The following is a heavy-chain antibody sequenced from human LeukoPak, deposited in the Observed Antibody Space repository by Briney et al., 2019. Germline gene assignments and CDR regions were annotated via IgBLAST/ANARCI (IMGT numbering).Heavy chain of an antibody. D-gene: IGHD7-27*01. CDR3: ARGRISNWGFEGTLFDA. J-gene: IGHJ4*02. CDR2: IYYSGST. V-gene: IGHV4-30-4*01. CDR1: GGSTSSGDYY. Sequence: SETLSLTCTVSGGSTSSGDYYWSWIRQPPGKGLEWIGYIYYSGSTYYNPSLKSRVTISVDTSKNQFSLKLSSVTAADTAVYFCARGRISNWGFEGTLFDAWGQGVLATVSS.